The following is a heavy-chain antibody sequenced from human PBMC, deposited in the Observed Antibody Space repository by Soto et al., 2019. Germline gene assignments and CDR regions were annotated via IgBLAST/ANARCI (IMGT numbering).Heavy chain of an antibody. CDR1: GGSISSGGYY. V-gene: IGHV4-31*03. CDR3: ARDYSSSSDRDAFDI. CDR2: IYYSGST. J-gene: IGHJ3*02. D-gene: IGHD6-6*01. Sequence: SETLSLTCTVSGGSISSGGYYWIWIRHHPGKGLEWIGYIYYSGSTYYNPSLKSRVTISVDTSKNQFSLKLSSVTAADTAVYYCARDYSSSSDRDAFDIWGQGTMVTVSS.